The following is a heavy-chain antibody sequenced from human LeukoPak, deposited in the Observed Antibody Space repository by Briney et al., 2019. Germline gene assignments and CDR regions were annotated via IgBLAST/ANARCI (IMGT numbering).Heavy chain of an antibody. V-gene: IGHV3-74*01. D-gene: IGHD5-12*01. J-gene: IGHJ4*02. CDR3: ARDPPRGYSGYGIDY. Sequence: GGSLRLSCAASGFTFSNYAMSWVRQAPGKGLVWVSRINSDGSSTNYADSVKGRFTISRDNAKNTLYLQMYSLRAEDTAVYYCARDPPRGYSGYGIDYWGQGTLVTVSS. CDR2: INSDGSST. CDR1: GFTFSNYA.